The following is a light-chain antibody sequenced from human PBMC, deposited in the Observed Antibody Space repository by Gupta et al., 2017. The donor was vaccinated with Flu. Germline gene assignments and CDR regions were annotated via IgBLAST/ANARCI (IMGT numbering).Light chain of an antibody. J-gene: IGKJ4*02. CDR3: HQNDCYHRLT. CDR2: AAS. V-gene: IGKV1-8*01. Sequence: AIRMTQSPSSFSASTGDRVTITCRASQGISSYLDWYQQKPGKAPKLLIYAASTWQSGVPSRFSCSGCGTDFALTISCRQSEDFAAYYCHQNDCYHRLTFGRGTKVEI. CDR1: QGISSY.